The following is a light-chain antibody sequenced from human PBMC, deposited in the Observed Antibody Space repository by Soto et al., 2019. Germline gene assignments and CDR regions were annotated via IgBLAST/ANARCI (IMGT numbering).Light chain of an antibody. Sequence: QSALTQPASVSGSPGQSITISCRGTSSDIGAYNHVAWFQQCPVKTPKLMIYSASNRPSGVSYRFSVSKSGNTASLTISGLQAEDEADYYCISYTVSRSYVFGTGTKVTVL. CDR2: SAS. J-gene: IGLJ1*01. CDR1: SSDIGAYNH. V-gene: IGLV2-14*01. CDR3: ISYTVSRSYV.